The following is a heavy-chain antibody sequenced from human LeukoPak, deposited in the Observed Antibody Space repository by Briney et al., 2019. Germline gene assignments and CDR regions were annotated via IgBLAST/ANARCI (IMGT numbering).Heavy chain of an antibody. CDR2: IKEDGGEK. CDR3: ARTFLGEAKGAFDI. CDR1: GFSFSNYW. J-gene: IGHJ3*02. D-gene: IGHD3-3*01. Sequence: GGSLRLSCVASGFSFSNYWMTWVRQAPGKGLEWVANIKEDGGEKYYVDSVKGRFTISRDNTKNSLYLQMNSLRVEDTAVYYCARTFLGEAKGAFDIWGQGTMVTVSS. V-gene: IGHV3-7*01.